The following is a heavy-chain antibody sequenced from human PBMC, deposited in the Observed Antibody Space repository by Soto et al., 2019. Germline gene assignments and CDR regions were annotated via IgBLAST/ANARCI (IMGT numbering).Heavy chain of an antibody. D-gene: IGHD2-15*01. CDR1: GFTFSSYA. Sequence: EVQLLESGGGLVQPGGSLRLSCAASGFTFSSYAMSWVRQAPGKGLEWVSAISGSGGSTYYADSVKGRFTISRDNSKNTRYMQMNSLRAEDTAVYYCAKDLWYCSGGSCYSGGVYYYYYGMDVWGQGTTVTVSS. J-gene: IGHJ6*02. CDR3: AKDLWYCSGGSCYSGGVYYYYYGMDV. V-gene: IGHV3-23*01. CDR2: ISGSGGST.